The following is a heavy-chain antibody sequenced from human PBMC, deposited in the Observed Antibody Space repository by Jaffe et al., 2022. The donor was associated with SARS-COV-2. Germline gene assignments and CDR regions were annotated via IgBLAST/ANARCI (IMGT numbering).Heavy chain of an antibody. J-gene: IGHJ6*03. D-gene: IGHD3-10*01. CDR2: IKQDGSEK. Sequence: EVQLVESGGGLVQPGGSLRLSCAASGFTFSSYWMSWVRQAPGKGLEWVANIKQDGSEKYYVDSVKGRFTISRDNAKNSLYLQMNSLRAEDTAVYYCARENYYGSGKRYYMDVWGKGTTVTVSS. CDR1: GFTFSSYW. V-gene: IGHV3-7*01. CDR3: ARENYYGSGKRYYMDV.